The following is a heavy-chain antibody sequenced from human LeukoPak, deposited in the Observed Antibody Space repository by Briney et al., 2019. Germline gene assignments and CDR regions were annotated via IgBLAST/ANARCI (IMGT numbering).Heavy chain of an antibody. V-gene: IGHV3-30*04. Sequence: GGFLRLSCAASGFTFSSYAMHWVRQAPGKGLEWVAVISYDGSNKYYADSVKGRFTISRDNPKNTLYLQMNSLRAEDTAVYYCARERFDYYDSSGYYYPYYFDYWGQGTLVTVSS. J-gene: IGHJ4*02. D-gene: IGHD3-22*01. CDR2: ISYDGSNK. CDR3: ARERFDYYDSSGYYYPYYFDY. CDR1: GFTFSSYA.